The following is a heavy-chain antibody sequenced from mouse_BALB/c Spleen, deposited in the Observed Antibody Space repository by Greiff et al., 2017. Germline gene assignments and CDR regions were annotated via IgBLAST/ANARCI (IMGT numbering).Heavy chain of an antibody. CDR2: ISSGSSTI. CDR1: GFTFSSFG. J-gene: IGHJ2*01. CDR3: ARTPNYGKIYFDY. Sequence: EVQLVESGGGLVQPGGSRKLSCAASGFTFSSFGMHWVRQAPEKGLEWVAYISSGSSTIYYADTVKGRFTISRDNPKNTLFLQMTSLRSEDTAMYYCARTPNYGKIYFDYWGQGTTLTVSS. V-gene: IGHV5-17*02. D-gene: IGHD2-1*01.